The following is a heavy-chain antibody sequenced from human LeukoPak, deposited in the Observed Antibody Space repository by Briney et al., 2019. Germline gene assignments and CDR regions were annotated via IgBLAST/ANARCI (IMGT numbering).Heavy chain of an antibody. J-gene: IGHJ6*03. CDR3: ATGSPSYYYMDV. D-gene: IGHD6-25*01. Sequence: SETLSLTCTVSGGSISSNNYYWGWTRQPPGKGLEWIGSIYYSGSTFYNPSLKSRVTISVDTSKNQFSLKLSSVTAADTAVYYCATGSPSYYYMDVWGKGTTVTVSS. CDR1: GGSISSNNYY. V-gene: IGHV4-39*01. CDR2: IYYSGST.